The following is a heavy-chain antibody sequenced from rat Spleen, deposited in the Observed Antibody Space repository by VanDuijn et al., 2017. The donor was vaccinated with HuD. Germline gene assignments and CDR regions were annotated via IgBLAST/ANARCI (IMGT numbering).Heavy chain of an antibody. D-gene: IGHD1-4*01. CDR1: GFTFSDYN. CDR3: AREAGLPFHYFDY. V-gene: IGHV5-7*01. Sequence: EVQLVESGGGLVQPGRSLKLSCAASGFTFSDYNMAWVRQAPKKGLEWVATISYDGGSTYYRDSVKGRFIISRDNAKSTLYLQMDSLRSEDTATYYCAREAGLPFHYFDYWGQGVMVTVSS. CDR2: ISYDGGST. J-gene: IGHJ2*01.